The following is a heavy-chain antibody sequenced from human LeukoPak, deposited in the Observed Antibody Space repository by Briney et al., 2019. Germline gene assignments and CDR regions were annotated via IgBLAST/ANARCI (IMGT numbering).Heavy chain of an antibody. Sequence: PSETLSLTCTVSGGSISSNNYYWGWIRQPPGKGLEWIGSIYYSGSTYYNPSLKSRVTISVDTSKNQFSLKLSSVTAADTAVYYCARPGYYYDSSGYHYRDYWGQGTLVTVSS. CDR2: IYYSGST. J-gene: IGHJ4*02. CDR1: GGSISSNNYY. D-gene: IGHD3-22*01. CDR3: ARPGYYYDSSGYHYRDY. V-gene: IGHV4-39*01.